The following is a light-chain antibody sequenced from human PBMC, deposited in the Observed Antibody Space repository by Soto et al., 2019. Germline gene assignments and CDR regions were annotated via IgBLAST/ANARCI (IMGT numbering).Light chain of an antibody. CDR2: GAS. Sequence: ETVMNTSAGTLSVSQKERATLSCMASQSVDTFLVWYQQKPGQAPRLLIFGASSRATGIPDRFRGSGSGTDFTLTISGLEPEDFAVYYCQQYANSPPWTFGQGTKV. V-gene: IGKV3-20*01. CDR1: QSVDTF. CDR3: QQYANSPPWT. J-gene: IGKJ1*01.